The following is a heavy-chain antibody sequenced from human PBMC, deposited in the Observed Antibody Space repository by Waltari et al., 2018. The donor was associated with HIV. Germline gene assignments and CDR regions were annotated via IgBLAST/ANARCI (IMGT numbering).Heavy chain of an antibody. CDR1: GGSISSSSYY. Sequence: QLQLQESGPGLVKPSETPSLTCTVSGGSISSSSYYWGWIRQPPGKGREWIGSIYYSGSTYYNPSLKSRVTISVDTSKNQFSLKLSSVTAADTAVYYCARDGNPTVVPAAPTQGAFDIWGQGTMVTVSS. CDR2: IYYSGST. D-gene: IGHD2-2*01. V-gene: IGHV4-39*07. J-gene: IGHJ3*02. CDR3: ARDGNPTVVPAAPTQGAFDI.